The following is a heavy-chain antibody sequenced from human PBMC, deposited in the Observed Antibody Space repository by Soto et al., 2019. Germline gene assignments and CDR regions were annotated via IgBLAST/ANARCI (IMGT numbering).Heavy chain of an antibody. Sequence: EVQLLESGGGLVQPGGSLRLSCAASGFTFSSYAMSWVRQAPGKGLEWVSAISGSGGSTYYENSVKGRFTISRDNSKNRLYLQMNSLRAEDTAVYYGAKDKSSSFSYYYGMDVWGQGTTVTLSS. J-gene: IGHJ6*02. CDR2: ISGSGGST. CDR3: AKDKSSSFSYYYGMDV. D-gene: IGHD6-6*01. CDR1: GFTFSSYA. V-gene: IGHV3-23*01.